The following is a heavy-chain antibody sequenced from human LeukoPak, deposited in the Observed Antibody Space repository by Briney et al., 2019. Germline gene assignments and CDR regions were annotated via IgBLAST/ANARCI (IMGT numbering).Heavy chain of an antibody. CDR2: IYYTGRT. D-gene: IGHD1-1*01. Sequence: SETLSLTCTASGGTISSRSHSVGWIRQPPGKGLEWTGTIYYTGRTYYNPSLESRLTISVDTSKNQFSPKLTSVTAADTAIYYCAHSLGSGNWIGNWCDTWAQGTLVTVSS. V-gene: IGHV4-39*01. CDR3: AHSLGSGNWIGNWCDT. CDR1: GGTISSRSHS. J-gene: IGHJ5*02.